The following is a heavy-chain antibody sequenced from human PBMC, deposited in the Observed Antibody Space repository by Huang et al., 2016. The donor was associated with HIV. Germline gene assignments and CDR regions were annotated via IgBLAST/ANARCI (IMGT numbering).Heavy chain of an antibody. CDR1: GFTFRAFS. Sequence: EVQLVESGGRLVRPGGSLRLACAAGGFTFRAFSMNWIRQAPGKGVELISYIRIDNGLTYYADSVKGRFTISGDTAKNALYLQMNSLRADETALYFCARGKYDVLTGWDDTYYFDHWGQGTLVTVSS. CDR2: IRIDNGLT. J-gene: IGHJ4*02. CDR3: ARGKYDVLTGWDDTYYFDH. V-gene: IGHV3-48*01. D-gene: IGHD3-9*01.